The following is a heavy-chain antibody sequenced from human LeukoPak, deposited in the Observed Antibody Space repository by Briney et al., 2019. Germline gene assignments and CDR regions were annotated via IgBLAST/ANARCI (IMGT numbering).Heavy chain of an antibody. J-gene: IGHJ3*02. CDR3: GRLPTLNNQVLSTSWDAFDI. Sequence: GGSLRLSCTASGFMISGYNMNWVRQAPGKGLEWISYISISGDTIYYTDSVKGRFTISRDNAKNSLYLQMNSLRAEDTAVYYCGRLPTLNNQVLSTSWDAFDIWGRGTMVSVSS. CDR2: ISISGDTI. V-gene: IGHV3-48*01. CDR1: GFMISGYN. D-gene: IGHD2-2*01.